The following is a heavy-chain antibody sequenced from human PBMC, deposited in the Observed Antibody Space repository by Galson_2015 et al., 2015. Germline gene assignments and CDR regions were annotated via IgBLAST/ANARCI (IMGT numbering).Heavy chain of an antibody. D-gene: IGHD6-19*01. Sequence: LSLTCTVSGDPMHDYYWTWIRQSPGQGLEWLGYIHYKGRTNYNPSLRSRVTMSVDTSRSQLSLKLTPVTAADTAVYYCARLPDISGWPFDYWSQATLVTVSS. CDR1: GDPMHDYY. CDR2: IHYKGRT. J-gene: IGHJ4*02. CDR3: ARLPDISGWPFDY. V-gene: IGHV4-59*01.